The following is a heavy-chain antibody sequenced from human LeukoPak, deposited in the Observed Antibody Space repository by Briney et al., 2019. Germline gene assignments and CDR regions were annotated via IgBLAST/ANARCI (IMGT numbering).Heavy chain of an antibody. CDR1: GFTFSSYA. CDR2: ISSNGDST. V-gene: IGHV3-64D*06. Sequence: GGSLRLSCSVSGFTFSSYAMHWVRQAPGKGLQYVSSISSNGDSTYYAAYVKGRFTISRDNSKSTLYLQMSSLRAEDTAVYYCVKDRWIDYWGQGALVTVSS. CDR3: VKDRWIDY. D-gene: IGHD5-24*01. J-gene: IGHJ4*02.